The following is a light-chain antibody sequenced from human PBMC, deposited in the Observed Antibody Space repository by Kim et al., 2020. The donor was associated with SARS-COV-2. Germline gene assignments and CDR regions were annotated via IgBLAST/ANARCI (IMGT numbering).Light chain of an antibody. Sequence: ASVGDRATITCRASEGITNHLAWFQQKPGKAPKPLIYAASSLHSGVPSKFSGSGSGTDFTLTISSLQPEDLATYYCQQYKSFPLTFGGGTKVDIK. CDR3: QQYKSFPLT. J-gene: IGKJ4*01. CDR2: AAS. CDR1: EGITNH. V-gene: IGKV1-16*02.